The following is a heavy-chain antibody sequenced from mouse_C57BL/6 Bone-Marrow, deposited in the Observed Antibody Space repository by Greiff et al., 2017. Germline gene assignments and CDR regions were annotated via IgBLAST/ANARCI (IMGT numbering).Heavy chain of an antibody. CDR2: MHPNGGSP. D-gene: IGHD2-4*01. V-gene: IGHV1-64*01. CDR3: ARSYDYDDYTMDY. J-gene: IGHJ4*01. Sequence: VQLQQPGAELVKPGASVKLSCKASGYTFTNYWMHWVKQRPGQGLEWIGMMHPNGGSPDYNEKFKSEATLSVDKSSRTAYMELSSLTSEDSAVYYRARSYDYDDYTMDYGGQGTSVTVSS. CDR1: GYTFTNYW.